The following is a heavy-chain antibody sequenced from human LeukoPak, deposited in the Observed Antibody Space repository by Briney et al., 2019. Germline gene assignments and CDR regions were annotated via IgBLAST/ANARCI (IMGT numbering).Heavy chain of an antibody. CDR3: AKEGDQFRGYLDA. D-gene: IGHD3-16*01. Sequence: GGSLRLSCTASGFMFSRLGMQWVRQAPGEGLEWVAMIWHDGSVEEYADSVKGRFTISRDNSQNTLYLQMNNLRDDDTAVYYCAKEGDQFRGYLDAWGKGTTVTVSS. V-gene: IGHV3-33*06. J-gene: IGHJ6*03. CDR1: GFMFSRLG. CDR2: IWHDGSVE.